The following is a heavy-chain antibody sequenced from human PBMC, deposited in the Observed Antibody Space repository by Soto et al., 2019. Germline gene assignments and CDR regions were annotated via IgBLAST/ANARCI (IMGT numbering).Heavy chain of an antibody. V-gene: IGHV3-23*01. D-gene: IGHD6-13*01. J-gene: IGHJ4*02. CDR1: GVTFSNYA. CDR2: ISDSGGGT. CDR3: AKFVQVSGTDY. Sequence: GGSLRLSCEASGVTFSNYAMSWGRQAPGNGLECVSAISDSGGGTYYADSVKGRFTISRDNSRNTLYLQMNSLSAEDTAIYYCAKFVQVSGTDYWGQGPQVTVSS.